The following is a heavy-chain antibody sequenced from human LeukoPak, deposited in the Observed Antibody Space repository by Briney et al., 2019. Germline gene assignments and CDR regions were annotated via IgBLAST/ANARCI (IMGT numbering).Heavy chain of an antibody. Sequence: GGSLRLSCAASGFTFSSYSMNWVRQAPGKGLEWVSSISSSSSYIYYADSVKGRFTISRDNAKNSLYLQMNSLRAEDTAVYYCAREGVDSGFEDYGTDVWGQGTTVTVSS. CDR1: GFTFSSYS. CDR3: AREGVDSGFEDYGTDV. D-gene: IGHD5-12*01. V-gene: IGHV3-21*01. CDR2: ISSSSSYI. J-gene: IGHJ6*02.